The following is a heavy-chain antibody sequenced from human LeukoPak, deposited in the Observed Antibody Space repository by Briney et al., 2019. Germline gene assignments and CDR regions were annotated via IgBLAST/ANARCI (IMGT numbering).Heavy chain of an antibody. CDR1: GFTSSAYT. D-gene: IGHD3-9*01. CDR3: ARGVVRYFDY. J-gene: IGHJ4*02. V-gene: IGHV3-21*01. CDR2: ISSSSSYI. Sequence: GGPLRPSCAASGFTSSAYTMNGVRQAPGKGLEWVSSISSSSSYIYYADSVKGRFTISRDNAKNSLYLQMNSLRAEDTAVYYCARGVVRYFDYWGQGALVTVSS.